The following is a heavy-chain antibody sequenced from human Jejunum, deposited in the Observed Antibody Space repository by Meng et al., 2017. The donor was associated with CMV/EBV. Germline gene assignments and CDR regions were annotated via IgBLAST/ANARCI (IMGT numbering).Heavy chain of an antibody. J-gene: IGHJ4*02. CDR1: GFALSTYA. D-gene: IGHD2-15*01. CDR2: IDATSTYI. CDR3: ARDLMAATAPNN. V-gene: IGHV3-21*01. Sequence: ASGFALSTYAMHWVRLAPGKGLEWVSSIDATSTYIYSGDSVKGRFTISRDNARNSLYLQMNSLRAEDTALYYCARDLMAATAPNNWGQGTLGTVSS.